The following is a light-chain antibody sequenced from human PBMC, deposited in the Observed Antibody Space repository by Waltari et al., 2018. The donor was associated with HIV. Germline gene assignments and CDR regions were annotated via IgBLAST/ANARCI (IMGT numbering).Light chain of an antibody. J-gene: IGKJ2*01. V-gene: IGKV1-39*01. CDR3: QQSYSTLMYT. Sequence: DIQMTQSPSSLSASVGDRVTITCRASQSIADYLNWYQQKPGRAPRLLIYAASSLQRGVPSRFSGSGSVTHFTLTISSLQPEDFATYYCQQSYSTLMYTFGQGTKLEIK. CDR2: AAS. CDR1: QSIADY.